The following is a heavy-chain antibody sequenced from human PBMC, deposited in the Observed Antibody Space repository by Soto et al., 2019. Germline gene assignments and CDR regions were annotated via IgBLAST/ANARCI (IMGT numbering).Heavy chain of an antibody. D-gene: IGHD3-10*01. CDR3: AXFRGWSYNTYYFYYGMDV. CDR2: ISAYNGNX. V-gene: IGHV1-18*01. Sequence: ASVQVSCKASGYPFTRNGISWVRQAPGQGHDWMGWISAYNGNXKXAXXLQGRXXXTTXTSTSTAYMELRSLRSDDTAVYYCAXFRGWSYNTYYFYYGMDVWGQGPTVTVSS. J-gene: IGHJ6*02. CDR1: GYPFTRNG.